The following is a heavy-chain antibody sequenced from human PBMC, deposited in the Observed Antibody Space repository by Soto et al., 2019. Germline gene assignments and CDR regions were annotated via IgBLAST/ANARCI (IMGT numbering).Heavy chain of an antibody. CDR2: ISYDGSNK. V-gene: IGHV3-30*18. CDR1: AFTLMIYG. Sequence: GALLVFCAPYAFTLMIYGRHRVRQSTGKVLEWAPVISYDGSNKYYADSVKGRFTISRDNSKNTLYLQMNSLRAEDTAVYYCAKSGRSRSWHSTSYYYYYGMDVWGQGTPVTVSS. CDR3: AKSGRSRSWHSTSYYYYYGMDV. J-gene: IGHJ6*01. D-gene: IGHD6-13*01.